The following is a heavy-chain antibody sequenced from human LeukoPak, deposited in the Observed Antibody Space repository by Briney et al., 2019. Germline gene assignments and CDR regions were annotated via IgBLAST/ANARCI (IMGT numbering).Heavy chain of an antibody. Sequence: PGGSLRLSCAASGFTFGGYGMHWVRQAPGKGLEWVAVISFDGRNKYFGDSVKGRFSISRDNSKNTLSLQMNSLSPEDTAVYYCVKDGHSVTIFDYWGRGTLVTVSS. CDR1: GFTFGGYG. CDR2: ISFDGRNK. CDR3: VKDGHSVTIFDY. V-gene: IGHV3-30*18. J-gene: IGHJ4*02. D-gene: IGHD4-17*01.